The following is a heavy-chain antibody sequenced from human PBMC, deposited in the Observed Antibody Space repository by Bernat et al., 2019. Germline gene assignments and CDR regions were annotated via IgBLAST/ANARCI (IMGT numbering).Heavy chain of an antibody. CDR3: ARHEGSSWYVFLGGFPDY. J-gene: IGHJ4*02. CDR2: IYYSGST. CDR1: GFTFSSYA. Sequence: VQLLESGGGLVQPGGSLRLSCAASGFTFSSYAMTWIRQPPGKGLEWIGSIYYSGSTYDNPSLKSRVTISVDTAKNQFSLKLSSVTAADTAVYYCARHEGSSWYVFLGGFPDYWGQGTLVTVSS. D-gene: IGHD6-13*01. V-gene: IGHV4-39*01.